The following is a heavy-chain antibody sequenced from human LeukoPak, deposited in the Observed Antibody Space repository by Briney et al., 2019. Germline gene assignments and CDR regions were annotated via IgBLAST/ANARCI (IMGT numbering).Heavy chain of an antibody. CDR3: ARQRGYRMTKDGFDV. J-gene: IGHJ3*01. D-gene: IGHD2-2*03. CDR1: IHSFTNYW. CDR2: IYPGDSET. Sequence: GESLKISCKGSIHSFTNYWIGWVRHMPGKGLEWMTIIYPGDSETRYSPSLQGQVTISADKSINTVYLQWNSLRASDTAMYYCARQRGYRMTKDGFDVWGQGTMITVSS. V-gene: IGHV5-51*01.